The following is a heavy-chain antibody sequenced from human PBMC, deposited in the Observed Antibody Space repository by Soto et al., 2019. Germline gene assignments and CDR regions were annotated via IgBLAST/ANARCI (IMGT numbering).Heavy chain of an antibody. CDR2: IYPGDSDT. Sequence: GESLKISCKGSGYSFTSYWIGWVRQMPGKGLEWMGIIYPGDSDTRYSTSFQGQVTISADKSNSTAYLQWSSLKASDTAVYYCASSIYCGGDCFDAWGQGTLVTVSS. J-gene: IGHJ4*02. V-gene: IGHV5-51*01. D-gene: IGHD2-21*01. CDR3: ASSIYCGGDCFDA. CDR1: GYSFTSYW.